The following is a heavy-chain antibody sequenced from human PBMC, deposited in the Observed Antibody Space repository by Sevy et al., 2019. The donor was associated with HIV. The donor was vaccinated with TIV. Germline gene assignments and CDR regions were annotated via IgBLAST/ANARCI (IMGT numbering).Heavy chain of an antibody. J-gene: IGHJ4*02. V-gene: IGHV3-30*04. CDR3: ARDKGESSSSFLGELSY. CDR2: ISSDGRNK. Sequence: GGFLRLSCAASGFTFIRYAMNWVRQAPGKGLEWVAVISSDGRNKYYADSVKGRFTISRDNSKNTLYLQMNSLRSEDTAVYYCARDKGESSSSFLGELSYWGQGTLVTVSS. CDR1: GFTFIRYA. D-gene: IGHD3-16*02.